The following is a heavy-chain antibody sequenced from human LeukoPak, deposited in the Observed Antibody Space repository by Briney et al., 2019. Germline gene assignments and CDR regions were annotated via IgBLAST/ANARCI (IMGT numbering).Heavy chain of an antibody. CDR1: GGSFNNYY. Sequence: PSETLSLTCAVYGGSFNNYYWSWIRQPPGTGLEWIGYIYSNGNTNYNPSLKGRVTMSIETSKNQFSLQLPSVTAADTAVYYCASGTFDGPLYGTYWYFHVWGRGTLVTVSS. J-gene: IGHJ2*01. V-gene: IGHV4-59*01. D-gene: IGHD1-14*01. CDR3: ASGTFDGPLYGTYWYFHV. CDR2: IYSNGNT.